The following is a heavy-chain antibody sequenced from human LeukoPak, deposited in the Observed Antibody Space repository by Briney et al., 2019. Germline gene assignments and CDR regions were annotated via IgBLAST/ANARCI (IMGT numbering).Heavy chain of an antibody. CDR1: GFTFRTYG. CDR2: ISYDGSNK. J-gene: IGHJ5*02. Sequence: GGSLRLSCAASGFTFRTYGMHWVRQAPGKGLEWVAVISYDGSNKYYADSVKGRFTISRDNSKNTLYLQMNSLRAEDTAVYYCVKSGSRNMITFGGVERWFDPWGQGTLVTVSS. D-gene: IGHD3-16*01. CDR3: VKSGSRNMITFGGVERWFDP. V-gene: IGHV3-30*18.